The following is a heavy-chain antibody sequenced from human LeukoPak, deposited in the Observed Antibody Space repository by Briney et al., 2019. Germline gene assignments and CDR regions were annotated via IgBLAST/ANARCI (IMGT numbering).Heavy chain of an antibody. J-gene: IGHJ4*02. Sequence: PGGSLRLSCAASGFTFSDYYMSWIRQAPGKGLEWVSYISSSGSTIYYADSVKGRFTISRDSAKNSLYLQMNSLRAEDTAVYYCARDLFTIFGVEAIDYWGQGTLVTVSS. D-gene: IGHD3-3*01. CDR2: ISSSGSTI. CDR1: GFTFSDYY. CDR3: ARDLFTIFGVEAIDY. V-gene: IGHV3-11*04.